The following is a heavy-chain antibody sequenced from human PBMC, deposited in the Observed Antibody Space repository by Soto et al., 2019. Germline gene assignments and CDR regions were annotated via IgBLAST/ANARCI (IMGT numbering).Heavy chain of an antibody. CDR3: ARAGGHCTNGVCYTGFDP. D-gene: IGHD2-8*01. V-gene: IGHV1-2*04. Sequence: ASVKVSCKASGYTFTGYYMHWVRQAPGQGLEWMGWIKPNSGGTNYAQKFQGWVTMTRDTSISTAYMELSRLRSDDTAVYYCARAGGHCTNGVCYTGFDPWGQGTLVTVSS. CDR1: GYTFTGYY. J-gene: IGHJ5*02. CDR2: IKPNSGGT.